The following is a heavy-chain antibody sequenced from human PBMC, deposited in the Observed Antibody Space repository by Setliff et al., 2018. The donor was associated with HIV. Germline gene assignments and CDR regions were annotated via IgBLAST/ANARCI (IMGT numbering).Heavy chain of an antibody. CDR3: ARAPDGSSGTDFDI. J-gene: IGHJ3*02. V-gene: IGHV4-59*01. CDR1: GGSISSYY. D-gene: IGHD3-22*01. CDR2: IYYSGST. Sequence: PSETLSLTCTVSGGSISSYYWSWIRQPPGKGLEWIGYIYYSGSTNYNPSLKRRVTISVDTSKNQFSLKLSSVTAADTAVYYCARAPDGSSGTDFDIWGQGTMVTVSS.